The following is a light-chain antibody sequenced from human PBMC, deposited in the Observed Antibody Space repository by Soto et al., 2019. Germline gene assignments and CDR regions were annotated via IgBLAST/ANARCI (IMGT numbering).Light chain of an antibody. V-gene: IGKV1-12*01. CDR2: AAS. CDR1: QGLNSW. CDR3: QQANSFPYT. J-gene: IGKJ2*01. Sequence: DIQMTQSPSSVSASIGDRVTITCRASQGLNSWLAWYQQKPGQAPKLLIYAASSLHSGVPSRFSGSGSGTDFPLTISSLQAEDFATYYCQQANSFPYTFGQGTKVEIK.